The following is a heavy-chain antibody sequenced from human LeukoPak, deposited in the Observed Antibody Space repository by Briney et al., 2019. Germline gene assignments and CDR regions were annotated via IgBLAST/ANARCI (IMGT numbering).Heavy chain of an antibody. CDR2: ITSGLTT. Sequence: PGGSLRLSCAAPGFTFSTYAMTWVRQAPGKGLEWVSTITSGLTTYYADSVRGRFTISRDNSKNTVFLQMYSLRADDTALYYCAKDYHDLIPATTVLGPFFDAWGPGTLVTVSS. D-gene: IGHD2/OR15-2a*01. J-gene: IGHJ4*02. V-gene: IGHV3-23*01. CDR3: AKDYHDLIPATTVLGPFFDA. CDR1: GFTFSTYA.